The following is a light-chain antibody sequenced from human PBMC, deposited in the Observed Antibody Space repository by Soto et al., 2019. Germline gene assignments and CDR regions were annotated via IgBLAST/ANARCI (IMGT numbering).Light chain of an antibody. CDR1: QTVGVR. J-gene: IGKJ1*01. CDR3: HQRQRWPRT. Sequence: EMVLTQSPATLSSSPGERATVSWRASQTVGVRLAWYQHKPGQPPRLIIYEASNRAAGIPARFSGSGSGTDFTLTIASLEPEDFGFYYCHQRQRWPRTFGQGTKVYIK. V-gene: IGKV3-11*01. CDR2: EAS.